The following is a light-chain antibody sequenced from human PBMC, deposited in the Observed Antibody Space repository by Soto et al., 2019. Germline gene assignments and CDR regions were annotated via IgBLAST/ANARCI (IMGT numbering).Light chain of an antibody. CDR1: SGHSSYA. Sequence: QSVLTQSPSASASLGASVKLTCTLSSGHSSYAIAWHQQQPEKGPRYLMKLNSDGSHSKGDGIPDRFSGSSSGAERYLTISSLQSEDEADYYWQTWGTGIQAVFGGGTQLTVL. V-gene: IGLV4-69*01. CDR3: QTWGTGIQAV. CDR2: LNSDGSH. J-gene: IGLJ7*01.